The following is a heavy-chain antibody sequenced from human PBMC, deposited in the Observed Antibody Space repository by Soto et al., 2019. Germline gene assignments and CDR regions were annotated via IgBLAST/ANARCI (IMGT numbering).Heavy chain of an antibody. V-gene: IGHV4-39*01. Sequence: QLQLQQSGPGLVKPSETLSLTCTVSGVSISNPYYYWGWIRQTPGKGLECIGSIHYSGSTFYNPSLWSRVTISLDSSRNQFSLRLSSVSVAATALYYCARRESTDTVQAPAAIYADDGFDFWGQGTMVTVSS. CDR3: ARRESTDTVQAPAAIYADDGFDF. CDR2: IHYSGST. CDR1: GVSISNPYYY. D-gene: IGHD2-2*01. J-gene: IGHJ3*01.